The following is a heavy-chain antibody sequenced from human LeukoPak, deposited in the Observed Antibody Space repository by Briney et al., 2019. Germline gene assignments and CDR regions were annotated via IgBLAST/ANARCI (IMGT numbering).Heavy chain of an antibody. CDR2: IRYDGGNK. J-gene: IGHJ5*02. Sequence: GGSLRLSCAASGFTFTSYGMHWVRQAPGKGLEWVAFIRYDGGNKYYADSVKGRFTISRDNSKNTLYLQMNSLRAEDTAVYYCATVKSSIAAAGTPLGWFDPWGQGTLVTVSS. D-gene: IGHD6-13*01. CDR1: GFTFTSYG. V-gene: IGHV3-30*02. CDR3: ATVKSSIAAAGTPLGWFDP.